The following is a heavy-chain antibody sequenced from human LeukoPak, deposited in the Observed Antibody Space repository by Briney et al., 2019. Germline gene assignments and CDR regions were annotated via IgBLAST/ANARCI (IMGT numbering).Heavy chain of an antibody. CDR3: ARDRRVGEGLFDY. V-gene: IGHV3-7*01. Sequence: GGSLRLSCAASGFTFSSYWMSWVRQAPGKELEWVANIKQDGSEKYYVDSVKGRFTISRDNAKNSLYLQMNSLRAEDTAVYYCARDRRVGEGLFDYWGQGTLVTVSS. CDR2: IKQDGSEK. J-gene: IGHJ4*02. CDR1: GFTFSSYW. D-gene: IGHD3-10*01.